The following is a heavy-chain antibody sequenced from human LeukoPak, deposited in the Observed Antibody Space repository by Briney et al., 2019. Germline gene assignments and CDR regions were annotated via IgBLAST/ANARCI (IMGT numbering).Heavy chain of an antibody. D-gene: IGHD1-26*01. Sequence: GGSLRLSCAASGFTFSDHYMSWIRQAPGKGLEWVSYISSSSSYTNYADSVKGRFTISRDNAKNSLYLQMNSLRAEDTAVYYCARAGGAYSGSYYDYWGQGTLVTVSS. V-gene: IGHV3-11*05. CDR3: ARAGGAYSGSYYDY. CDR1: GFTFSDHY. CDR2: ISSSSSYT. J-gene: IGHJ4*02.